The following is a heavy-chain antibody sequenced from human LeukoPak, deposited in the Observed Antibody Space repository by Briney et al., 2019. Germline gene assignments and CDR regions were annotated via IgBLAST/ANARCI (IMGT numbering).Heavy chain of an antibody. J-gene: IGHJ4*02. Sequence: GRSLRLSCAASGFTFSGYAMHWVHLAPGKGLEWVAVISYDGNNKYYADSVKGRFTISRDNSENTLYLQMNSLRAEDTAVFYCARAYSTTCYSGVDYWGQGTLVTVSS. CDR3: ARAYSTTCYSGVDY. CDR1: GFTFSGYA. V-gene: IGHV3-30-3*01. CDR2: ISYDGNNK. D-gene: IGHD2-2*02.